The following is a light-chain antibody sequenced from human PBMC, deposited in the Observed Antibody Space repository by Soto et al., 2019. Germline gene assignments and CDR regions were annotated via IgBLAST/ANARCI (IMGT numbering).Light chain of an antibody. CDR2: DVS. CDR1: SSDVGAYNY. V-gene: IGLV2-11*01. Sequence: QSALTQPRSVSGSPGQSVTISCTGTSSDVGAYNYVSWYQQHPGKAPKLIIYDVSKRPSGVPDRFSGSKSGNTASLTISGLQAEDEADYYCCSYAGSYIWVFGGGTKLTVL. J-gene: IGLJ3*02. CDR3: CSYAGSYIWV.